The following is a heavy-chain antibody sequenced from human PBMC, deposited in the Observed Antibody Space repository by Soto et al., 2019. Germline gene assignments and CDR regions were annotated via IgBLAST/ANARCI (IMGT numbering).Heavy chain of an antibody. D-gene: IGHD3-9*01. Sequence: EVQLLESGGGLVQPGGSLRLSCAASGFTFSSYAMSWVRQAPGKGLEWVSDITGSGGYTFYADSVTGRFTISRDNSKNTLYLQMSSLRAEDTAVYYCAKERYYDILTGPKNYYYHYGMDVWGQGTTVTVSS. V-gene: IGHV3-23*01. CDR2: ITGSGGYT. J-gene: IGHJ6*02. CDR3: AKERYYDILTGPKNYYYHYGMDV. CDR1: GFTFSSYA.